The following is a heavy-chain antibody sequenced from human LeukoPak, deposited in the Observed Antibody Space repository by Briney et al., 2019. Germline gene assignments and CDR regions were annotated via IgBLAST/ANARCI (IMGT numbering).Heavy chain of an antibody. D-gene: IGHD3-22*01. J-gene: IGHJ4*02. CDR2: ISTSSNYI. V-gene: IGHV3-21*01. CDR3: ARGAYNSAGTHER. CDR1: GFTFSDYS. Sequence: GGSLRLSCAASGFTFSDYSMNWVRQAPGKGLEWVAYISTSSNYIYYADSVKGRFTISRDNAKNSLYLQMNSLRAEDTAVYYCARGAYNSAGTHERWAQGTLVTVSS.